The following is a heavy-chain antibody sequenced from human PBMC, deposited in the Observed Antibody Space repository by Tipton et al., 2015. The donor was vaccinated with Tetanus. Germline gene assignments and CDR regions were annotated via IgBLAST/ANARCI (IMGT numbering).Heavy chain of an antibody. V-gene: IGHV1-2*02. CDR2: INPSTGDT. CDR3: ARTSPTDY. J-gene: IGHJ4*02. Sequence: QLVQSGAEVKKPGASVKVSCKASGYTFTSYGISWVRQAPGQGLEWMGYINPSTGDTHYAQGFQGRVTLTSDTSISTAYMELVRLRSDDTAVYYCARTSPTDYWGQGTLVTVSS. CDR1: GYTFTSYG.